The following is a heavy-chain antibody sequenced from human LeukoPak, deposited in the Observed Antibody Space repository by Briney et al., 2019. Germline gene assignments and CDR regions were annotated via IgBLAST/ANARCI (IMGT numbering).Heavy chain of an antibody. J-gene: IGHJ4*02. CDR3: AKERLVGGYYMTESDS. Sequence: GGSLRLSCAASGFTFGKYGMSWVRQAPGEGVEWVSSNSGSASRTDYGESVKGRFSISRDNSKNTLFLQMNSLRDDDTGVYYCAKERLVGGYYMTESDSWGQGTLVTVSS. CDR2: NSGSASRT. V-gene: IGHV3-23*01. D-gene: IGHD3-22*01. CDR1: GFTFGKYG.